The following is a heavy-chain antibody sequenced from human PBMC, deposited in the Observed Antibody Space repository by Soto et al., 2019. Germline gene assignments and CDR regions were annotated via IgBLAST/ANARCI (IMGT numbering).Heavy chain of an antibody. CDR1: GFTFSSYA. D-gene: IGHD3-10*01. CDR3: AKARVTMVRGVPQQGYFEY. Sequence: GRSLRLSCAASGFTFSSYAMSLVRQAPGKGLEWVSSISGSGGSTYYADSVKGRFTISRDNSKNTLYLQMNRLRAEDTAVYYCAKARVTMVRGVPQQGYFEYWGQGTLFTVSS. J-gene: IGHJ4*02. CDR2: ISGSGGST. V-gene: IGHV3-23*01.